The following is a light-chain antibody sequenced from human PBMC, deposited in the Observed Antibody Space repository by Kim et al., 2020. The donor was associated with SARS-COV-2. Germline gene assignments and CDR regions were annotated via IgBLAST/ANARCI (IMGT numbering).Light chain of an antibody. V-gene: IGLV2-14*04. J-gene: IGLJ3*02. CDR3: TSFATTKSWV. Sequence: GQSITISCSGTSSDLGAYNFVSWFQQHPGKAPKLMMYDVNKRPSGVSDRFSGSKSGSTASLTISGLQAEDEADYYCTSFATTKSWVFGGGTQLTVL. CDR1: SSDLGAYNF. CDR2: DVN.